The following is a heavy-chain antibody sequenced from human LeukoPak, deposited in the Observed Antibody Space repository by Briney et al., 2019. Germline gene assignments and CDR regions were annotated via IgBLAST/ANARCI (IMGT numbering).Heavy chain of an antibody. D-gene: IGHD3-16*01. Sequence: ASVKVSCKPPGYTFTTHALHWVRPAPGQSLGWMGWLNTANGDTRSSQKFQGRVTITSDTSASTGYMEMSSLRAEDTAVYYCASRPRGESRDFDCWGQGTLVTVAS. CDR3: ASRPRGESRDFDC. CDR2: LNTANGDT. V-gene: IGHV1-3*04. J-gene: IGHJ4*02. CDR1: GYTFTTHA.